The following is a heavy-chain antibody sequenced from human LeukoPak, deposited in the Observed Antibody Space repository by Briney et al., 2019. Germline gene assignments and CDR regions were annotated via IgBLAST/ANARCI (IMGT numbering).Heavy chain of an antibody. CDR1: GFTFSTYC. J-gene: IGHJ6*03. Sequence: GGSLRLSCAASGFTFSTYCMHWVRQAPGKGLEWVAFIRHDGTYKYYADSVKGRLTISRDNSKNTLYLQMNSLRAEDTAVYYCAKDGGSYSPYFYMDVWGKGTTVTVSS. V-gene: IGHV3-30*02. CDR3: AKDGGSYSPYFYMDV. CDR2: IRHDGTYK. D-gene: IGHD1-26*01.